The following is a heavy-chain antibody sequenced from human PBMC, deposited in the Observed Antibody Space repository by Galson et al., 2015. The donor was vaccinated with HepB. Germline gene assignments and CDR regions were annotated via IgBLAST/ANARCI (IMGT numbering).Heavy chain of an antibody. CDR3: ARDAAYCGDDCYADY. D-gene: IGHD2-21*01. V-gene: IGHV3-48*01. Sequence: SLRLSCAASGFTLANYNMNWVRQPPGKGLEWISYISSRSISIYYADSVKGRFTISRDNAKNLLYLQMNSLRGDDTALYYCARDAAYCGDDCYADYWGQGTPVTVSS. CDR2: ISSRSISI. J-gene: IGHJ4*02. CDR1: GFTLANYN.